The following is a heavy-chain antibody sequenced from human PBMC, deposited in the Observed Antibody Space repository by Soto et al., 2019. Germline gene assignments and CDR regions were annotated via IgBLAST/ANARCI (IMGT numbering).Heavy chain of an antibody. D-gene: IGHD5-18*01. Sequence: EASVKVSCKASGFTFTSSAVQWVRQARGQRLEWIGWIVVGSGNTNYAQKFQERVTITRDMSTSTAYMELSSLRSEDTAVYYCAAYQYSYGYGYFDYWGQGTLVTVSS. CDR1: GFTFTSSA. CDR3: AAYQYSYGYGYFDY. CDR2: IVVGSGNT. J-gene: IGHJ4*02. V-gene: IGHV1-58*01.